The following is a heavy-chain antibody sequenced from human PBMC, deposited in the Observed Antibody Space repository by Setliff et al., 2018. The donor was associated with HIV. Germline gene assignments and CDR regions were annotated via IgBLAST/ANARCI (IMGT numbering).Heavy chain of an antibody. J-gene: IGHJ4*02. CDR2: VYHSGST. D-gene: IGHD3-10*01. V-gene: IGHV4-38-2*02. Sequence: PSETLSLTCTVSGYSVNSDYLWCWIRQPPGKGLEWIGSVYHSGSTNYNPSLKSRVTISVDTSKNQFSLKLSSVTAADTAVYYCAREHYYGSGSYYRKAPIDYWGQGTLVTVSS. CDR1: GYSVNSDYL. CDR3: AREHYYGSGSYYRKAPIDY.